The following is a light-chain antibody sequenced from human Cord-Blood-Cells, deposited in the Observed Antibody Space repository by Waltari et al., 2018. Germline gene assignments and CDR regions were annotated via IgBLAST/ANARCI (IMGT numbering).Light chain of an antibody. J-gene: IGLJ2*01. CDR3: CSYAGSYTVV. CDR1: SSDVGGYNY. V-gene: IGLV2-11*01. Sequence: QSALTQPRSVSGSPGQSVTISCTGPSSDVGGYNYASWYQQHPGKAPKLMIYDVSKRPSGVPDRFSGSKSGNTASLTISGLQAEDEADYYCCSYAGSYTVVFGGGTKLTVL. CDR2: DVS.